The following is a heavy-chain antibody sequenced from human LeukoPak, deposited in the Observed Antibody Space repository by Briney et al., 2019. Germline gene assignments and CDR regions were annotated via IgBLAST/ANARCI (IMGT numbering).Heavy chain of an antibody. D-gene: IGHD1-14*01. Sequence: GGSLRLSCGASGFTFSSYGMLWVRQSPGKGLEWVAFIRYDGNIKFYADSMKGRFTISRDNSKNTLYLHINSLRPEDTALYYCVKDNPLDYWGQGTLVIVSS. V-gene: IGHV3-30*02. CDR3: VKDNPLDY. J-gene: IGHJ4*02. CDR1: GFTFSSYG. CDR2: IRYDGNIK.